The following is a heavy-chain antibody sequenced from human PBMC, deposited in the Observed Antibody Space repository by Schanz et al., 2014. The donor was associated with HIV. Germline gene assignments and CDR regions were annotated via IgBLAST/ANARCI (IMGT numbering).Heavy chain of an antibody. J-gene: IGHJ4*02. V-gene: IGHV3-9*01. D-gene: IGHD3-9*01. CDR2: ISWNSGSI. CDR3: AKETEQLRYLGYFDY. CDR1: GFTFNIFG. Sequence: EVQLVESGGGLVQPGRSLRLSCVASGFTFNIFGVHWVRQAPGKGLEWVSGISWNSGSIGYADSVKGRFTISRDNAKNSLYLQMNSLRAEDTALYYCAKETEQLRYLGYFDYWGQGTLVTVSS.